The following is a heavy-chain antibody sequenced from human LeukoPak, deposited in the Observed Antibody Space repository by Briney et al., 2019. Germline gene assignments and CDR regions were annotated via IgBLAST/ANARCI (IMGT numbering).Heavy chain of an antibody. Sequence: EASVKVSCKASGGTFSSYAISWVRQAPGQGLEWMGGIIPIFGTANYAQKFQGRVTITADESTSTAYMELSSLRFEDTAVYFCASALHRGWGYFYYXMDVXGKGTTVTVX. D-gene: IGHD3-10*01. CDR3: ASALHRGWGYFYYXMDV. CDR1: GGTFSSYA. J-gene: IGHJ6*03. V-gene: IGHV1-69*13. CDR2: IIPIFGTA.